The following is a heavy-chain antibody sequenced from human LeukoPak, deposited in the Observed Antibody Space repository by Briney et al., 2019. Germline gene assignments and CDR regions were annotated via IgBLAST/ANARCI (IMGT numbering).Heavy chain of an antibody. Sequence: SETLSLTCAVYGGSFSGYYWSWIRQPPGKGLEWIGEINHSGSTNYNPSLKSRVTISVDTSKNQFSLKLSSVTAADTAVYYRAREDIVVVVAAPGGFDIWGQGTMVTVSS. V-gene: IGHV4-34*01. J-gene: IGHJ3*02. CDR1: GGSFSGYY. CDR2: INHSGST. CDR3: AREDIVVVVAAPGGFDI. D-gene: IGHD2-15*01.